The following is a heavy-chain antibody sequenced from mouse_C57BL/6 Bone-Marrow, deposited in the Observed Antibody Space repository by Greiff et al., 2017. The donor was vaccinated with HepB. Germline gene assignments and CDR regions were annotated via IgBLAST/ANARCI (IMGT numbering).Heavy chain of an antibody. CDR2: IHPNSGST. V-gene: IGHV1-64*01. Sequence: QVQLQQPGAELVKPGASVKLSCKASGYTFTSYWMHWVKQRPGQGLEWIGMIHPNSGSTNYNKKFKSKATLTVDKSSSTAYMQLSRLTSESSAVYYCARSRAYYYGSSYLYWGQGTTLTVSS. D-gene: IGHD1-1*01. CDR1: GYTFTSYW. J-gene: IGHJ2*01. CDR3: ARSRAYYYGSSYLY.